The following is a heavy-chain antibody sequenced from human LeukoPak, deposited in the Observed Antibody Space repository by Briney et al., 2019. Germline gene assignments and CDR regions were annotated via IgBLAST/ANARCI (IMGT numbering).Heavy chain of an antibody. CDR3: ARDFMATITDY. V-gene: IGHV3-66*01. CDR2: IYSGGST. J-gene: IGHJ4*02. D-gene: IGHD5-24*01. Sequence: GGSLRLSCAASGFSVSNNYMSWVRQAPGKGLEWVSVIYSGGSTYYADSVKGRFTISRDNSKNTLYLQMNSLRAEDTAVYYCARDFMATITDYWGQGTLVTVSS. CDR1: GFSVSNNY.